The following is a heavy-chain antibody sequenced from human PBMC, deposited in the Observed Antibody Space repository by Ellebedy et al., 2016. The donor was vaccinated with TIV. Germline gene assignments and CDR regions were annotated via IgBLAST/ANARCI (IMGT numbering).Heavy chain of an antibody. CDR1: GFSFSDHY. D-gene: IGHD3-3*01. CDR3: AREGFVAWFDT. CDR2: IRGTGYGGTT. Sequence: GESLKISCAASGFSFSDHYMDWVRLAPGKGLEWVGFIRGTGYGGTTEYAPSVKGRFTIFRDDSTSLLYLEVNSLTTDDTAVYYCAREGFVAWFDTWGQGTRVTVSS. V-gene: IGHV3-71*01. J-gene: IGHJ5*02.